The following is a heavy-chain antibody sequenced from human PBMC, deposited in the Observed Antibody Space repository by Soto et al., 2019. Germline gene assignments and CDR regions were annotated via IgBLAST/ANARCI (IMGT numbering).Heavy chain of an antibody. D-gene: IGHD2-15*01. CDR3: ARAGYCSGGSCYSY. Sequence: QVQLVQSGAEVKKPGSSVKVSCKASGGTFSSYAISWVRQAPGQGLEWMGGIIPIFGTANYAQKFQGRVTSTADESTSTAYMELSSPRSEDTAVYYCARAGYCSGGSCYSYWGQGTLVTVSS. J-gene: IGHJ4*02. CDR2: IIPIFGTA. CDR1: GGTFSSYA. V-gene: IGHV1-69*12.